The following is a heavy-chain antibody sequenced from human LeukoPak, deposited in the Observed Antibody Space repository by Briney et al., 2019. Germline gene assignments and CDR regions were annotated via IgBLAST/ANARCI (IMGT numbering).Heavy chain of an antibody. J-gene: IGHJ4*02. CDR2: IYHSGST. Sequence: PSETLSLTCTVSGYSISSGYYWGWIRQPPGKGLEWIGSIYHSGSTYYNPSLKSRVTISVDTSKNQFSLKLSSVTAADTAVYYCARGVTPGDYWGQGTLVTVSS. CDR3: ARGVTPGDY. V-gene: IGHV4-38-2*02. CDR1: GYSISSGYY. D-gene: IGHD2-21*02.